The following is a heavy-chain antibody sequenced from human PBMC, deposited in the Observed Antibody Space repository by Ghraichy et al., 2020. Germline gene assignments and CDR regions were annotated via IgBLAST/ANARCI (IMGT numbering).Heavy chain of an antibody. CDR1: GDSISGYY. CDR3: ARRGNEDGHNFFDY. D-gene: IGHD3-16*01. V-gene: IGHV4-4*08. J-gene: IGHJ4*02. CDR2: VYSSGTT. Sequence: SETLSLTCSVSGDSISGYYWTWIRQTPGKGLEWIGHVYSSGTTNYKPSLESRVTMSVDTSKKQFSLRLSSVTAADTAVYYCARRGNEDGHNFFDYWGQGTLVTVSS.